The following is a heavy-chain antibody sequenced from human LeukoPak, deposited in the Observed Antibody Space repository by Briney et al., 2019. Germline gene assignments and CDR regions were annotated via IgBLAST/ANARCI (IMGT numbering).Heavy chain of an antibody. CDR2: IRYDGSNK. CDR1: GFTFSSYG. J-gene: IGHJ5*02. CDR3: AKDQGGNFDWLLGSGWFDP. D-gene: IGHD3-9*01. Sequence: GGSLRLSCAASGFTFSSYGMHWVRQAPGKGLEWVAFIRYDGSNKYYADSVKGRFTISRDNSKNTLYLQMNSLRAEDTAVYYCAKDQGGNFDWLLGSGWFDPWGQGTLVTVSS. V-gene: IGHV3-30*02.